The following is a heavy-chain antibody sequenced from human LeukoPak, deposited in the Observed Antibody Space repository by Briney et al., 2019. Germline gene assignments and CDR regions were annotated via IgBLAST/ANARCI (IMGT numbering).Heavy chain of an antibody. CDR1: GGSISGYY. CDR3: ARTGIRRRNWFDP. CDR2: INHSGST. J-gene: IGHJ5*02. Sequence: KPSETLSLTCAVYGGSISGYYWSWIRQPPGKGLEWIGEINHSGSTNYNPSLKSRVTISVDTSKNQFSLKLSSVTAADTAVYYCARTGIRRRNWFDPWGQGTLVTVSS. D-gene: IGHD1-1*01. V-gene: IGHV4-34*01.